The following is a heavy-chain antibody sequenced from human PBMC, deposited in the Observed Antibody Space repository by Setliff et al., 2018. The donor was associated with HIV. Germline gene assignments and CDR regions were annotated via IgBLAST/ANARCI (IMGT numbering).Heavy chain of an antibody. CDR2: ISSSGSTI. D-gene: IGHD3-10*01. V-gene: IGHV3-11*04. CDR1: GFTFSDYY. Sequence: KSGGSLRLSCAASGFTFSDYYIIWIRQAPGKGLEWVSYISSSGSTIYYADSVKGRFTISRDNAKNSLYLQMNRLRAEDTAVYYCARGSRYYGSGSPDHWGQGTLVTVSS. CDR3: ARGSRYYGSGSPDH. J-gene: IGHJ4*02.